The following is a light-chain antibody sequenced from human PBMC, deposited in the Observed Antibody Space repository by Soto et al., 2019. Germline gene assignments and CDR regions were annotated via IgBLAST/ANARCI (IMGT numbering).Light chain of an antibody. V-gene: IGKV1-5*01. J-gene: IGKJ1*01. Sequence: DIQMTQSPSTLSASVGDRVTITCRASQSISSRLAWYQQKPGKAPKLLIYDASSLESGVPSRFSGSGSGTEFTHTISSLQPDDFATYYFQQYNSYSTFGQGTKVEIK. CDR2: DAS. CDR1: QSISSR. CDR3: QQYNSYST.